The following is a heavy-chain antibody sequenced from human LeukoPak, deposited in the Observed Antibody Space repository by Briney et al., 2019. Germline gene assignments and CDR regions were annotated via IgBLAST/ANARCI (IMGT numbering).Heavy chain of an antibody. D-gene: IGHD2-2*01. Sequence: SETLSLTCAVYGGSFSGYYWSWIRQSPGKGLEWIGEMNHSGGSNHNPSLKSRVTISVDTSKNQFSLKLRSVTAADTAVYYCARAPSGLVEPPTRGDYFDYWGQGTLVTVSS. V-gene: IGHV4-34*01. CDR1: GGSFSGYY. CDR3: ARAPSGLVEPPTRGDYFDY. CDR2: MNHSGGS. J-gene: IGHJ4*02.